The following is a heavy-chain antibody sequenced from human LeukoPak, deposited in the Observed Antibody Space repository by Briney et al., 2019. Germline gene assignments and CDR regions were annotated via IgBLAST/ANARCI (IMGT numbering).Heavy chain of an antibody. CDR1: GFTFSSYA. Sequence: GGSLRLSCAASGFTFSSYAMSWVRQAPGKGLEWVSAISGSGGSTYYADSVKGRFTISRDNSKNTLYLQMNSLRAEDTAVYYCAKASAAGTFGLPVGRGYWGQGTLVTVSS. D-gene: IGHD6-13*01. J-gene: IGHJ4*02. CDR2: ISGSGGST. CDR3: AKASAAGTFGLPVGRGY. V-gene: IGHV3-23*01.